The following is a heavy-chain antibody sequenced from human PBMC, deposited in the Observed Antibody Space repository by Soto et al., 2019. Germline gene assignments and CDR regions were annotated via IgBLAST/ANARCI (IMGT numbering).Heavy chain of an antibody. D-gene: IGHD2-2*01. CDR1: GFTFSSYW. V-gene: IGHV3-7*01. J-gene: IGHJ6*03. CDR2: IKQDGSEK. Sequence: EVQLVESGGGLVQPGGSLRLSCAASGFTFSSYWMSWVRQAPGKGLEWVANIKQDGSEKYYVDSVKGRFTISRDNAKNSLYLQMNSLRAEDTAVYYCARSVVPAELYYYYYYMDVWGKGTTVTVSS. CDR3: ARSVVPAELYYYYYYMDV.